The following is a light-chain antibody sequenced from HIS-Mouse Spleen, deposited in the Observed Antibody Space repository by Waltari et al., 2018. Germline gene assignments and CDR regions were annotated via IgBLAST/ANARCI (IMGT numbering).Light chain of an antibody. CDR2: EDS. CDR3: YSTDSSGNHRV. Sequence: SYELTRPPSVSVSPGQTARIPCSGDALPKKYPYWYQQKSGQAPVLVIYEDSKRPSGIPERFSGSSSGTMATLTISGDQVEDEADYYCYSTDSSGNHRVFGGGTKLTVL. J-gene: IGLJ2*01. CDR1: ALPKKY. V-gene: IGLV3-10*01.